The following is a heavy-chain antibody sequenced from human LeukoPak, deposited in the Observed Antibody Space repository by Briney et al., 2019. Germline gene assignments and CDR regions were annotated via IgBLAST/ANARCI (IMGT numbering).Heavy chain of an antibody. CDR1: GLTFSSYA. CDR3: AKDLLVYGGNSRVFGSSFDY. J-gene: IGHJ4*02. CDR2: ISGSGAST. D-gene: IGHD4-23*01. V-gene: IGHV3-23*01. Sequence: GGSLRLSCAASGLTFSSYALNWVRQAPGKGLECVSGISGSGASTYYADSVKGRFTISRDNSKNTLYLQMNSLRAEDTAVYYCAKDLLVYGGNSRVFGSSFDYWGQGTLVTVSS.